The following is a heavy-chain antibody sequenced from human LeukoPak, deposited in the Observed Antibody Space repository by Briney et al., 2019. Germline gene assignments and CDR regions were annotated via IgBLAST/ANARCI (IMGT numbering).Heavy chain of an antibody. CDR2: IYYGGST. CDR1: GYSITSGFH. V-gene: IGHV4-38-2*02. D-gene: IGHD3-22*01. J-gene: IGHJ4*02. CDR3: VRDPKMYERSYFDY. Sequence: SETLSLTCSVSGYSITSGFHWGWIRQAPGKGLDWIGSIYYGGSTYYNPSLKSRVTISVDMSKNQFSLKLTSVTAADTAVYYCVRDPKMYERSYFDYWGQGMLVTVSS.